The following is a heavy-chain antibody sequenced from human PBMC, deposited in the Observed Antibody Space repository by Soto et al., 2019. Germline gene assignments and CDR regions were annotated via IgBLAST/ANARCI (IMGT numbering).Heavy chain of an antibody. CDR3: AKDLFKRRDGLYGMDV. Sequence: PGGSLRLSCAASGFTFSSYGMHWVRQAPGKGLEWVAVISYDGSNKYYADSVKGRFTISRDNSKNTLYLQMNSLRAEDTAVYYCAKDLFKRRDGLYGMDVWGQGTTVTVSS. J-gene: IGHJ6*02. CDR1: GFTFSSYG. D-gene: IGHD3-9*01. CDR2: ISYDGSNK. V-gene: IGHV3-30*18.